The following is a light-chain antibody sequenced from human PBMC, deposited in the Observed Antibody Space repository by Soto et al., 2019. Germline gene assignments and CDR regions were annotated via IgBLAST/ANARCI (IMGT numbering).Light chain of an antibody. V-gene: IGKV1-39*01. CDR2: AAS. CDR1: QSISNH. J-gene: IGKJ1*01. Sequence: DIQMTQSPSSLSASVEDRVIITCRASQSISNHLNWYQQKPGKAPKLLIFAASSLQSGVPSRFSGSRSGPDFTLTISSLQPEDFATYYCQQYNSYSPRTFGQGTKV. CDR3: QQYNSYSPRT.